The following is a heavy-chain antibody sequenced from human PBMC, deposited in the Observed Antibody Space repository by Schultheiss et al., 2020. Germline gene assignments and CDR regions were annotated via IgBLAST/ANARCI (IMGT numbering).Heavy chain of an antibody. CDR1: GFTVSSNY. CDR3: ARASRGDLLDY. CDR2: IYGDGST. V-gene: IGHV3-53*01. J-gene: IGHJ4*02. Sequence: GGSLRLSCAASGFTVSSNYMSWVRQAPGKGLEYVSVIYGDGSTYHTDSVKGRFTISRDNSKNTVSLQMNSLRAEDTAIYYCARASRGDLLDYWGQGTLVTVSS. D-gene: IGHD7-27*01.